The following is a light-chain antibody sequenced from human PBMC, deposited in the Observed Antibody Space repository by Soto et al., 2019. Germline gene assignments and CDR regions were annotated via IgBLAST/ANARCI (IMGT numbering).Light chain of an antibody. CDR3: QSYDSSLSVV. CDR2: GNN. J-gene: IGLJ2*01. Sequence: QSVLTQPPSVSGAPGQRVTISCTGSSSNIGAGYDVHWYQQLPGTAPKLLIYGNNNRPSGVPDRFSGSKSGTSASLAITGLQAEDEADYYCQSYDSSLSVVFGGATKLTVL. CDR1: SSNIGAGYD. V-gene: IGLV1-40*01.